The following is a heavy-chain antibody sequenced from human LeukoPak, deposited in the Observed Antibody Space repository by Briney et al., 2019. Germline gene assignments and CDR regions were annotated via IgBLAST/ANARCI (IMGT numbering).Heavy chain of an antibody. CDR2: ISSRGSTI. Sequence: GGSLRLSCAASGFTFSSYEMNWVRQAPGKGLEWVSYISSRGSTIYYVDSVKGRFTISRDNAKNSLYLQMKSLRAEDTAVYYWASDGSPDYYGSGSYNYWGQGTLVTVSS. CDR3: ASDGSPDYYGSGSYNY. CDR1: GFTFSSYE. D-gene: IGHD3-10*01. J-gene: IGHJ4*02. V-gene: IGHV3-48*03.